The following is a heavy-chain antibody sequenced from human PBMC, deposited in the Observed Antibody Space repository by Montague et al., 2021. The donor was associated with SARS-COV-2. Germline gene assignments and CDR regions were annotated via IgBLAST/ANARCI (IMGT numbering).Heavy chain of an antibody. J-gene: IGHJ3*02. CDR1: GGSISSYY. V-gene: IGHV4-59*01. CDR3: ARGSGWMGNAFDI. Sequence: SETLSLTCTVSGGSISSYYWSWIRQPPGKGLEWIGYIYYSGSTNYNSSLKSRVTISVDTSKTQFSLKLSSATAADTAVYYCARGSGWMGNAFDIWGQGTMVTVSS. D-gene: IGHD6-19*01. CDR2: IYYSGST.